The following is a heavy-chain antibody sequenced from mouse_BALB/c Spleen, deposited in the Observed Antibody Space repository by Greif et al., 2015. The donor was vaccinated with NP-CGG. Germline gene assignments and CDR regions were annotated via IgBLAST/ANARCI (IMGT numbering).Heavy chain of an antibody. Sequence: EVQLQQSGPELVKPGASVKISCKASGYTFTDYNMHWVKQSHGKSLEWIGYIYPYNGGTGYNQKFKSKATLTVDNSSSTAYMELRSLTSEDSAVYYCARGDGNYWYFDVWGAGTTVTVSS. CDR1: GYTFTDYN. CDR2: IYPYNGGT. D-gene: IGHD2-1*01. V-gene: IGHV1S29*02. J-gene: IGHJ1*01. CDR3: ARGDGNYWYFDV.